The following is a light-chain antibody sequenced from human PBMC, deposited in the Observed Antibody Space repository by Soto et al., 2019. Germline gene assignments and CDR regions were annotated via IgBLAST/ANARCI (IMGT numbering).Light chain of an antibody. V-gene: IGKV1-39*01. CDR1: QSISHF. J-gene: IGKJ2*01. Sequence: DIQMTQSPPPLPASVGDKVTTPCRPSQSISHFLNWYQQKPGKAPKLLIYTASSLQSGVPSRFSGSGSGTHFTLTVSSLQPEDSATYFCQQSYTPPHTFGQGTKLEIK. CDR3: QQSYTPPHT. CDR2: TAS.